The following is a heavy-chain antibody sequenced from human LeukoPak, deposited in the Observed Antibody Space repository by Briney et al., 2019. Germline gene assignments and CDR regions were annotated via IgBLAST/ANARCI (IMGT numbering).Heavy chain of an antibody. CDR2: IYYAGQT. CDR3: ARPKGYSSSWAPFDY. Sequence: SETLSLTCTVSGDSMTNDYWTWIRQPPGKGLEWVGYIYYAGQTNYNPSLKSRVTISVDTSKNQFSLKLSSVTAADTAVYYCARPKGYSSSWAPFDYWGQGTLVTVSS. J-gene: IGHJ4*02. CDR1: GDSMTNDY. D-gene: IGHD6-13*01. V-gene: IGHV4-59*12.